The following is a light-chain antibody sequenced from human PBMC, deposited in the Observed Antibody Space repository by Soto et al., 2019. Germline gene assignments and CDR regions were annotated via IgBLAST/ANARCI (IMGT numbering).Light chain of an antibody. CDR3: LHDALFPYS. CDR2: GIS. J-gene: IGKJ2*03. CDR1: QAIRND. V-gene: IGKV1-6*01. Sequence: AIPMTQSLSSLSASVGDTVTFTCRASQAIRNDLGWFQQRPGKPPKLLIYGISILQTGVPSRFSGSGSGTDFSLTISRLQPEDFATYYCLHDALFPYSFGQGTRLEI.